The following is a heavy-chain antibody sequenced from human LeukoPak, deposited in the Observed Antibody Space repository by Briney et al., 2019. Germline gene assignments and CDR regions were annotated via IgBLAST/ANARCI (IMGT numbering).Heavy chain of an antibody. CDR1: GYTFSSYF. Sequence: GASVKVPCKASGYTFSSYFMHWVRQAPGQGLEWMGIINPRGGSTSYAQKFQGRVTMTRDTSTSTVYMELSSLRSEDTAVYYCARDVEMAKYYFDYWGQGTLVTVSS. V-gene: IGHV1-46*01. J-gene: IGHJ4*02. D-gene: IGHD5-24*01. CDR3: ARDVEMAKYYFDY. CDR2: INPRGGST.